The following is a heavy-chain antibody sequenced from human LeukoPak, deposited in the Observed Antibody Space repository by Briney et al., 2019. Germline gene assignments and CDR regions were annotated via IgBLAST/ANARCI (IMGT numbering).Heavy chain of an antibody. CDR3: TRALRVVAAFNYWFDP. J-gene: IGHJ5*02. V-gene: IGHV1-18*01. D-gene: IGHD2-15*01. Sequence: ASVKVSCKASGYTFTSYGISWVRQAPGQGLEWMGWISAYNGNTNYAQKLQGRVTMTTDTSTSTAYMELSSLRSEDTAVYYCTRALRVVAAFNYWFDPWGQGTLVTVSS. CDR1: GYTFTSYG. CDR2: ISAYNGNT.